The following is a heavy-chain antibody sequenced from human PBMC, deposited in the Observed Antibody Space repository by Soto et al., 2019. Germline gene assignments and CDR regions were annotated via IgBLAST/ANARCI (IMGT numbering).Heavy chain of an antibody. CDR1: GITFIADA. D-gene: IGHD6-13*01. Sequence: EVQLLESGGGLVEPGGSLRLSCAASGITFIADAMSWVRQAPGKGLEWVSAISGSGATTYYAESVKGRFTISRDKSKNTLYLQMNSLRAEDTALYYCAKSFSSNWYDYFDYWGQGSLVTVSS. V-gene: IGHV3-23*01. J-gene: IGHJ4*02. CDR3: AKSFSSNWYDYFDY. CDR2: ISGSGATT.